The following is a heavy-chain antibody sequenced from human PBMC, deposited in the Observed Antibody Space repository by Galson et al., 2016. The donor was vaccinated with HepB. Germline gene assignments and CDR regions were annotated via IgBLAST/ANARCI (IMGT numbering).Heavy chain of an antibody. CDR3: ARGVGLHSTSAAFDF. CDR2: INVENGHT. D-gene: IGHD6-6*01. J-gene: IGHJ4*02. CDR1: GYTFTSDA. Sequence: SGYTFTSDAIHWLRQAPGQRPEWMGWINVENGHTKYSQKFQGRVTITRDTSASTAFMELSRLRSEDTSVYYCARGVGLHSTSAAFDFWGQGTLVTVSS. V-gene: IGHV1-3*01.